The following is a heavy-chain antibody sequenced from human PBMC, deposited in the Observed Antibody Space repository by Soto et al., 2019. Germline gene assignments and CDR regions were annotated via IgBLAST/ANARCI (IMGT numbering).Heavy chain of an antibody. Sequence: EVQLVETGGGLIQPGGSLRLSCLASGFSVTTNYIIWVRQPPGKGLEWVSTTFTGGSTHYADSVKGRFSISRDNSKNTVYLQMNHLRVEDTAVYYCAKKPPSSIRGWDFGMDVWGQGTTVSVSS. CDR1: GFSVTTNY. CDR2: TFTGGST. V-gene: IGHV3-53*02. CDR3: AKKPPSSIRGWDFGMDV. D-gene: IGHD1-26*01. J-gene: IGHJ6*02.